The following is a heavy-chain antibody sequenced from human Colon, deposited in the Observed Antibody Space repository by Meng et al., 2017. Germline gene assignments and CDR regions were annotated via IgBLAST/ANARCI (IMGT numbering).Heavy chain of an antibody. Sequence: QVRLEGSGPGLVGPSETLSLICSVSGASVSSAGYQWSWIRQPPGKGLEWIGYASTNYNPSLKSRVTISVDTSKNQFSLRLTSVTAADTAVYYCARDHMGSLDYWGQGILVTVSS. CDR1: GASVSSAGYQ. V-gene: IGHV4-61*08. D-gene: IGHD1-26*01. CDR2: AST. J-gene: IGHJ4*02. CDR3: ARDHMGSLDY.